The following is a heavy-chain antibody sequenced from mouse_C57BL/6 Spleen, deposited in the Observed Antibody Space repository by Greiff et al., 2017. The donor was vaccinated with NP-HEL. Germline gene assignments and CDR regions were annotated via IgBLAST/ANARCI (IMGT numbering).Heavy chain of an antibody. CDR1: GFTFSDYG. D-gene: IGHD1-1*01. J-gene: IGHJ4*01. V-gene: IGHV5-17*01. CDR2: ISSGSSTI. Sequence: EVKLMESGGGLVKPGGSLKLSCAASGFTFSDYGMHWVRQAPEKGLEWVAYISSGSSTIYYADTVKGRFTISRDNAKNTLFLQMTSLRSEDTAMYYCARRPVVAPYAMDYWGQGTSVTVSS. CDR3: ARRPVVAPYAMDY.